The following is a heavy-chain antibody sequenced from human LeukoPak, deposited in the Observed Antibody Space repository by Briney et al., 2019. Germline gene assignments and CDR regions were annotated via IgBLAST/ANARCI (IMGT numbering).Heavy chain of an antibody. J-gene: IGHJ4*02. Sequence: GGSLRLSCAASQFTFNNYAMTWVRQTPGKGLEWVSTITGSGESTYYADSVKGRFTISRDNSKNTLYLQMNGLRAEDTALYYCTKHPIVGAPDYWGQGTLVTVSS. V-gene: IGHV3-23*01. CDR3: TKHPIVGAPDY. CDR2: ITGSGEST. D-gene: IGHD1-26*01. CDR1: QFTFNNYA.